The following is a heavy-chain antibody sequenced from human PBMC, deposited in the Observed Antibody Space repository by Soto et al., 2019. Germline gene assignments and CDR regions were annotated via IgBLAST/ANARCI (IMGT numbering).Heavy chain of an antibody. CDR3: ARGSAVTTSFDY. Sequence: SETLSLTCAGYGGSFSGYYWSWIRQPPGKGLEWIGEINHSGSTNYNPSLKSRVTISVDTSKNQFSLKLSSVTAADTAVYYCARGSAVTTSFDYWGQGTLVTGSS. D-gene: IGHD4-17*01. J-gene: IGHJ4*02. V-gene: IGHV4-34*01. CDR1: GGSFSGYY. CDR2: INHSGST.